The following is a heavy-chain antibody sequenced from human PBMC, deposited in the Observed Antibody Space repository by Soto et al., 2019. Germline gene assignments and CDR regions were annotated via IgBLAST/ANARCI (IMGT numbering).Heavy chain of an antibody. Sequence: GGSLRLSCAATGFTFNKFAMSWVRQAPGKGLEWVSSISGNGATTYYADSVKGRFTISRDNSKNTVYLQMTSLRAEDTAEYYCAKGSYYSDSSGYYHWKGHHWGQGTLVTVSS. D-gene: IGHD3-22*01. J-gene: IGHJ1*01. V-gene: IGHV3-23*01. CDR1: GFTFNKFA. CDR3: AKGSYYSDSSGYYHWKGHH. CDR2: ISGNGATT.